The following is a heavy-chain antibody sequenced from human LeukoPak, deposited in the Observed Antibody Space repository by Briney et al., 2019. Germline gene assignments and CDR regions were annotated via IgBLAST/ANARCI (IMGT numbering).Heavy chain of an antibody. CDR3: ARDPGYCSSTSCYPNHDAFDI. CDR2: ISYDGTNK. V-gene: IGHV3-30*01. CDR1: GFTFSSYA. D-gene: IGHD2-2*01. Sequence: ARTLRLSCAASGFTFSSYAMHWVRQAPGKGLEGVAVISYDGTNKYYADSVKGRFTISRDNSKNTLYLQMNSLRAEDTAVYYCARDPGYCSSTSCYPNHDAFDIWGQGTMVTVS. J-gene: IGHJ3*02.